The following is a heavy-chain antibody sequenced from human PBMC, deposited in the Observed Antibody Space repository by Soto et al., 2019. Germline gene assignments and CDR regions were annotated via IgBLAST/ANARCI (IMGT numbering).Heavy chain of an antibody. Sequence: EASVKVSCKASGYTFTSYAMHWVRQAPGQRLEWMGWINAGNGNTKYSQKFQGRVTITRDTSASTAYMELSSLRSEDTAVYYCARDPAVVSGSYVYWGQGTLVTVSS. CDR1: GYTFTSYA. CDR3: ARDPAVVSGSYVY. J-gene: IGHJ4*02. D-gene: IGHD1-26*01. V-gene: IGHV1-3*01. CDR2: INAGNGNT.